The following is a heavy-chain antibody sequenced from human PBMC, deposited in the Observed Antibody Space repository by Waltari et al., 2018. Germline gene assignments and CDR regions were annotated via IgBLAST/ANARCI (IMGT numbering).Heavy chain of an antibody. Sequence: EVQLVESGGGLVQPGGSLRLSCAASGFTFSSYWMSWVRQAPGKGLEWVANIKQDGSEKYYVDSVKGRFTISRDNAKNSLYLQMNSLRAEDTAVYYCAREFTTAPGGKNWFDPWGQGTLVTVSS. V-gene: IGHV3-7*01. CDR2: IKQDGSEK. J-gene: IGHJ5*02. CDR3: AREFTTAPGGKNWFDP. CDR1: GFTFSSYW. D-gene: IGHD3-16*01.